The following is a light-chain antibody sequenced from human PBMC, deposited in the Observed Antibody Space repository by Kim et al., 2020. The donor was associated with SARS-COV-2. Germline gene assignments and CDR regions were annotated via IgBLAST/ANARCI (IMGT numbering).Light chain of an antibody. Sequence: GQRVTIHCSGSRSNIGSNSVNWYQQRPGTAPKLLIYRDDERPSGVPDRFSGSKSGASASVAISGLQSEDEADYYCAVWDDSLNGVVFGGGTQLTVL. CDR2: RDD. CDR3: AVWDDSLNGVV. CDR1: RSNIGSNS. J-gene: IGLJ2*01. V-gene: IGLV1-44*01.